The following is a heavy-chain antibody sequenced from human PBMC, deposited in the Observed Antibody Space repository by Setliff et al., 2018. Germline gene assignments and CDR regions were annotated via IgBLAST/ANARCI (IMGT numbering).Heavy chain of an antibody. CDR1: GGSITSGSFY. Sequence: TLFLTCTVSGGSITSGSFYWSWIRQPAGKKLEWIGRIHASGSPDYNPSLKSRVIISRDTSTNQFSLKLSSVTAADTAVYYCARERYFDWFFEDWGQGTLVTVSS. CDR2: IHASGSP. V-gene: IGHV4-61*02. D-gene: IGHD3-9*01. CDR3: ARERYFDWFFED. J-gene: IGHJ4*02.